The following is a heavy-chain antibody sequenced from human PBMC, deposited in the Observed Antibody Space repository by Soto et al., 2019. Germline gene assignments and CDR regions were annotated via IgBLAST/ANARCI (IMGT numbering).Heavy chain of an antibody. J-gene: IGHJ5*02. CDR1: GYTFTSYG. D-gene: IGHD5-12*01. V-gene: IGHV1-18*01. CDR2: ISAYNGNT. CDR3: ARDLATITRWFDP. Sequence: ASVKVSCKASGYTFTSYGISWVRQAPGQGLEWMGWISAYNGNTNYAQKLQGRVTMTTDKSTSTAYMELSSLRSEDTAVYYCARDLATITRWFDPWGQGTLVTVSS.